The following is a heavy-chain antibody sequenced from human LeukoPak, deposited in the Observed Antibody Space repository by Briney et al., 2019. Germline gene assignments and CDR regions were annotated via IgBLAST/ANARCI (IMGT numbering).Heavy chain of an antibody. J-gene: IGHJ3*02. D-gene: IGHD5-12*01. CDR3: ARPGGYSGYDWAAFDI. CDR1: GGSFSGYY. Sequence: PSETLSLTCAVYGGSFSGYYWSWIRQPPGKGLEWIGYIYYSGSTNYNPSLKSRVTISVDTSKNQFSLKLSSVTAADTAVYYCARPGGYSGYDWAAFDIWGQGTMVTVSS. CDR2: IYYSGST. V-gene: IGHV4-59*12.